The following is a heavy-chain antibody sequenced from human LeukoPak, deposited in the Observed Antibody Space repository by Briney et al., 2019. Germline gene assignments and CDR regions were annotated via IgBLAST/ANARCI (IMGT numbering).Heavy chain of an antibody. D-gene: IGHD3-10*01. CDR1: GGTFSSYA. V-gene: IGHV1-69*04. CDR3: ARDYKAEDYYYMDV. J-gene: IGHJ6*03. CDR2: IIPILGIA. Sequence: GASVKVSCKASGGTFSSYAISWVRQAPGQGLEWMGRIIPILGIANYAQKFQGRVTITADKSTSTAYMELSSLRSDDTAVYYCARDYKAEDYYYMDVWGKGTTVTVSS.